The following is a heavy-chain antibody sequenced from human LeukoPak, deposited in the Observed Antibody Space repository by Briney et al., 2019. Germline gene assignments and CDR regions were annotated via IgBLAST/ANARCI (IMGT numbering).Heavy chain of an antibody. D-gene: IGHD6-19*01. CDR1: GFIFSSYD. CDR3: AKDPEKSLAVAHLES. Sequence: GGSLRLSCAASGFIFSSYDMHWVRQAPGKGLEWVAFIRYDRSNKHYADSVKGRFTISRDNSKNTLYLQMNSLRPEDTAVYFCAKDPEKSLAVAHLESWGQGTLVTVSS. J-gene: IGHJ4*02. CDR2: IRYDRSNK. V-gene: IGHV3-30*02.